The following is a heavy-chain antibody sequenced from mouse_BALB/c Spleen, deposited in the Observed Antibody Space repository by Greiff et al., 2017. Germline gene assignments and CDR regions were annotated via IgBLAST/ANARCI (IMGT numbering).Heavy chain of an antibody. CDR2: IWRGGST. CDR3: GRILYAMDY. V-gene: IGHV2-5-1*01. J-gene: IGHJ4*01. CDR1: GFSLTSYG. Sequence: QVQLKESGPSLVQPSQSLSITCTVSGFSLTSYGVHWVCQSPGKGLEWLGVIWRGGSTDYNAAFMSRLSITKDNSKSQVFFEMNSLQADDTAIYYCGRILYAMDYWGQGTSVTVSS.